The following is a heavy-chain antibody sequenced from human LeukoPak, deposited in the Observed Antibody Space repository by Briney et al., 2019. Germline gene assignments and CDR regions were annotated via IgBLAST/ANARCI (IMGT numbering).Heavy chain of an antibody. D-gene: IGHD5-18*01. Sequence: GGSLRLSCAASGFTFSSYSMHWVRQAPGKGLEGVTVISYDGSNKYYADSVKGRFTISRDNSKNTLYLQMNSLRAEDTAVYYCAKDLVGRWMKYSYGSDYWGQGTLVTVSS. V-gene: IGHV3-30*18. CDR2: ISYDGSNK. CDR3: AKDLVGRWMKYSYGSDY. J-gene: IGHJ4*02. CDR1: GFTFSSYS.